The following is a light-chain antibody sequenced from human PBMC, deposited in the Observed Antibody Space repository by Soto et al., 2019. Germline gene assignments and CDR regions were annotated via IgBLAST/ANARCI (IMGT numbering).Light chain of an antibody. J-gene: IGKJ4*01. V-gene: IGKV3-20*01. Sequence: EIVLTQSPGTLSVTPGERATRSCRASQSVGRNYLAWYQQKPGQAPRLLIYDASSRATGIPDRFSGSGSGTDFTLTISRLEPEDFAVYYWQQYASSPLTFGGGTKVETK. CDR2: DAS. CDR1: QSVGRNY. CDR3: QQYASSPLT.